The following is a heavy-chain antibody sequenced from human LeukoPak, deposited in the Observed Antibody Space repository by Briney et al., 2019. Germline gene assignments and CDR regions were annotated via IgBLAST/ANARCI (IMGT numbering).Heavy chain of an antibody. J-gene: IGHJ6*03. CDR3: ARDAFSYYYYYMDV. Sequence: TGGSLRLSCAASGFTVSSNYMNWVRQAPGKGLEWVANIKQDGSEKHYVDSVKGRFTISRDNAKNSLYLQMNSLRAEDTAVYYCARDAFSYYYYYMDVWGKGTTVTVSS. V-gene: IGHV3-7*01. CDR2: IKQDGSEK. CDR1: GFTVSSNY.